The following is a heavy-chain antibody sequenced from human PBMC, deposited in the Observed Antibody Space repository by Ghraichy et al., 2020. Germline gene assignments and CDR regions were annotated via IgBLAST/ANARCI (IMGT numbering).Heavy chain of an antibody. V-gene: IGHV3-74*01. CDR3: TRDGTFTATTETSFDL. CDR1: GFTFSNYW. D-gene: IGHD1-1*01. CDR2: LNSDGSNT. Sequence: GALRLSCAASGFTFSNYWMHWVRQAPGKGLVWVSRLNSDGSNTNYAGSVKGRFTISRDNTKNTLYLQMNSLTAEDTAVYYCTRDGTFTATTETSFDLWGRGTLVTVSS. J-gene: IGHJ5*02.